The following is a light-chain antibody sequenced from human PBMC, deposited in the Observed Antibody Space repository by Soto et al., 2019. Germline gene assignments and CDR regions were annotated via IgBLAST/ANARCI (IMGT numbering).Light chain of an antibody. Sequence: IVLTQSPGTLSLSPGDRATLSCRASQTITNNYLAWYQQKPGQAPRLLIWGASSRATGIPDRFSGSGSGTYFTLTISRLEPEDFAVYYCQRYGSSPTFGQGTKVEVK. CDR2: GAS. CDR1: QTITNNY. J-gene: IGKJ1*01. V-gene: IGKV3-20*01. CDR3: QRYGSSPT.